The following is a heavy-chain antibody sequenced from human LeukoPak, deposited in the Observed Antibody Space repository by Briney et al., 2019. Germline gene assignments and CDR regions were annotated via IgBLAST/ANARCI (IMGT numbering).Heavy chain of an antibody. CDR3: ARDRTYCGGDCYSYGMDV. D-gene: IGHD2-21*02. Sequence: GASVKVSCKASGYTFSNHDFDWVRQAPGQGLEWMGWMNPNSGATGYAQKFQGRVTMTRDTSTSTAYMELRSLRSDDTAVYYCARDRTYCGGDCYSYGMDVWGQGTTVTVSS. V-gene: IGHV1-8*01. J-gene: IGHJ6*02. CDR2: MNPNSGAT. CDR1: GYTFSNHD.